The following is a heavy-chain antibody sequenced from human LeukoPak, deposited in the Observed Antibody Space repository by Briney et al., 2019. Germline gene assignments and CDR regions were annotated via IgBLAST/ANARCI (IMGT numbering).Heavy chain of an antibody. CDR3: AREAYCGGDCYSIRWFDP. Sequence: SVKASCKASGGTFSSYAISWVRQAPGQGLEWMGGIIPIFGTANYAQKFQGRVTITADESTSTAYMELSSLRSEDTAVYYCAREAYCGGDCYSIRWFDPWGQGTLVTVSS. D-gene: IGHD2-21*02. CDR2: IIPIFGTA. V-gene: IGHV1-69*13. CDR1: GGTFSSYA. J-gene: IGHJ5*02.